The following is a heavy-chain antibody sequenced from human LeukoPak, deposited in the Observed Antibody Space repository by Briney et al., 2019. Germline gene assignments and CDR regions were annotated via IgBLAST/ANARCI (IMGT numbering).Heavy chain of an antibody. Sequence: GGSLRLSCAASGFTCSDAWLNWVRQTPEKGLEWVARIKRQTEGWAKDYAAPVKGRFTISRDDSKSTVYLLMDSLEIEDTAVYYCSRNADHDWWGQGTLVNVSS. CDR2: IKRQTEGWAK. J-gene: IGHJ4*02. CDR1: GFTCSDAW. CDR3: SRNADHDW. V-gene: IGHV3-15*01. D-gene: IGHD1-14*01.